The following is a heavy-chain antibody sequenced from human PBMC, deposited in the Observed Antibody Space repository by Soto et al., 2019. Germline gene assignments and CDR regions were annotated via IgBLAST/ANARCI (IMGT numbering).Heavy chain of an antibody. CDR1: GFTFGNYA. V-gene: IGHV3-49*04. CDR3: TRAEGPNIAYFFDY. J-gene: IGHJ4*02. Sequence: PGGSLRLSCSASGFTFGNYAINWVRQAPGKGLEWVGLIRNQTYSGATEYAASMKGRFTISRDDSKNIAYLQMNSLKTEDSAVYYCTRAEGPNIAYFFDYWGQGTLVTVSS. CDR2: IRNQTYSGAT.